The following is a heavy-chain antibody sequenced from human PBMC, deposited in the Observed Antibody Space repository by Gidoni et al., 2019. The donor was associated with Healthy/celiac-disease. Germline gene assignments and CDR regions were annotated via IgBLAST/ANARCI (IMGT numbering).Heavy chain of an antibody. CDR3: VKVITPGYYFDY. J-gene: IGHJ4*02. CDR2: IRSNGGST. CDR1: GLPFSSYA. V-gene: IGHV3-64D*06. Sequence: EVQLVESGGGLVQPGGSLRLYCSASGLPFSSYAMHWVRQAPGKGLEYVSAIRSNGGSTYYADSVKGRFTISRDNSKNTLYLQMSSLRAEDTAVYYCVKVITPGYYFDYWGQGTLVTVSS. D-gene: IGHD3-22*01.